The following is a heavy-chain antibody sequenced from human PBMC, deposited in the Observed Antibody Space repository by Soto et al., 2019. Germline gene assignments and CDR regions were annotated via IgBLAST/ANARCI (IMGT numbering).Heavy chain of an antibody. V-gene: IGHV3-23*01. Sequence: EVQLLESGGGLVQPGGSLRLSCAAAGFTFSIYAMSWVRQAPGKGLEWVSAISGSGGSTYCADSVKGRFTISRDNSKNTLYLQMNSLRADDTAVYYCAKATRGGAATLIRDYWGQGTLVTVSS. CDR3: AKATRGGAATLIRDY. CDR1: GFTFSIYA. J-gene: IGHJ4*02. CDR2: ISGSGGST. D-gene: IGHD6-13*01.